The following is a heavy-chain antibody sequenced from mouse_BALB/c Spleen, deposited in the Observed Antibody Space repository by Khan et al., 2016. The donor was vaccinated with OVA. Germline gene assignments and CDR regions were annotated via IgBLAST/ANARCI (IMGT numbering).Heavy chain of an antibody. J-gene: IGHJ2*01. CDR1: GYSITSDYA. CDR2: ISYSGNT. CDR3: ARIYGGDFDY. D-gene: IGHD1-1*01. Sequence: VQLQQSGPGLVKPSQSLSLTCTVTGYSITSDYAWNWIRQFPGNQLEWMGYISYSGNTKYNPSLKSRISITRDTSKNQFFLQLNSVTTEDTATYYCARIYGGDFDYWGQGTTLTVSS. V-gene: IGHV3-2*02.